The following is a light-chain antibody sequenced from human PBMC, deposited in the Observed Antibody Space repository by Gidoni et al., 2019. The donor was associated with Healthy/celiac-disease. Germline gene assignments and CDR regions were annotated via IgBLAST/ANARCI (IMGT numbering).Light chain of an antibody. V-gene: IGKV1-8*01. CDR3: QQYDSYPLT. CDR2: AAS. Sequence: AIRITQSPSSFSASTGDRVTITCRASQGISSYLAWYQQKPGKAPKLLIYAASTLQSGVPSRFSGSGSGTDFTLTISCLQSEDFATDYCQQYDSYPLTFGPGTKVDIK. J-gene: IGKJ3*01. CDR1: QGISSY.